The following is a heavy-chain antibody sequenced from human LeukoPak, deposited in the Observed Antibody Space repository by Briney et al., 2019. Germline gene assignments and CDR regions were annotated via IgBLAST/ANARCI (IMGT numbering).Heavy chain of an antibody. Sequence: PGGSLRLSCAASGFTVSNNYMSWVRQAPGKGLEWVSVIYSGGTTYYADSVKGRFTISRDNSKNTLYLQMNSLRAEDTAVYYCARGSPPKIVVVVAAAADAFDIWGQGTMVTVSS. CDR3: ARGSPPKIVVVVAAAADAFDI. J-gene: IGHJ3*02. D-gene: IGHD2-15*01. V-gene: IGHV3-53*01. CDR1: GFTVSNNY. CDR2: IYSGGTT.